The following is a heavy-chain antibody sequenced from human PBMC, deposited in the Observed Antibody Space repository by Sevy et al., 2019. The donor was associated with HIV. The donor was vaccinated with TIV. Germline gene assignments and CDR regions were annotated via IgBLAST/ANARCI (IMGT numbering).Heavy chain of an antibody. J-gene: IGHJ3*01. CDR2: IAYGGSNK. D-gene: IGHD1-26*01. Sequence: GGSLRLSCAASGFSFSSYAMHWVRQAPGKGLEWVAAIAYGGSNKYQADTVKGRFTITRYNSNNTLYLQMNSLKAEDTAVYYCARERGELLGRDAFDVWGQGTLVTVSS. V-gene: IGHV3-30-3*01. CDR3: ARERGELLGRDAFDV. CDR1: GFSFSSYA.